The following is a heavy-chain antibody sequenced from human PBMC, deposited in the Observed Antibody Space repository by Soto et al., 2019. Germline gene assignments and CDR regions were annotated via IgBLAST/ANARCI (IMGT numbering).Heavy chain of an antibody. CDR1: GFTFSNYA. V-gene: IGHV3-30*18. CDR2: TSYDGNNE. D-gene: IGHD1-1*01. J-gene: IGHJ4*02. Sequence: GGSLRLSCAASGFTFSNYAMHGVRQAPGKGLEWVALTSYDGNNEYYTDSVKGRFTISGDNSKNTLFLQMNSPRPEDTAVYYCAKDKGVFNWATSYFDYWGQGALVTVSS. CDR3: AKDKGVFNWATSYFDY.